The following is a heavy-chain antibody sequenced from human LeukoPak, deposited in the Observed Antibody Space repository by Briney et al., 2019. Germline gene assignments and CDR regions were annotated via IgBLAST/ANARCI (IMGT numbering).Heavy chain of an antibody. CDR1: GFTFSSYG. CDR3: ASTIAAAGFYGMDV. Sequence: GGSLRLSCAASGFTFSSYGMHWVRQAPGKGLEWVAFIRYDGSNKYYADSVKGRFTISRDNSKNTLYLQMGSLRAEDMAVYYCASTIAAAGFYGMDVWGQGTTVTVSS. J-gene: IGHJ6*02. CDR2: IRYDGSNK. D-gene: IGHD6-13*01. V-gene: IGHV3-30*02.